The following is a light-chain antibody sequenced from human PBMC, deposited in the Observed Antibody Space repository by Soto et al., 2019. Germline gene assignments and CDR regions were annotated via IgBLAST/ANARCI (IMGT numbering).Light chain of an antibody. CDR3: QQYNNWPKT. V-gene: IGKV3-15*01. CDR2: GAS. J-gene: IGKJ1*01. CDR1: QSVSSN. Sequence: IVMTQSPATLSVSPWERATLSCRASQSVSSNLAWYQRKPGQAPRLLIYGASTRATGIPARFSGSGSGTEFTLTISSLQSEDFAVYYCQQYNNWPKTFGQGTKVDIK.